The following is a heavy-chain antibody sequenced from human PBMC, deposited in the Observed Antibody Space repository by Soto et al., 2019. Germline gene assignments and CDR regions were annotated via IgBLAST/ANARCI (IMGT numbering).Heavy chain of an antibody. CDR3: ARQAAAGKYYYAMDV. CDR1: GYTFTSYW. D-gene: IGHD6-13*01. CDR2: IYAGDSET. V-gene: IGHV5-51*01. J-gene: IGHJ6*02. Sequence: PGESLKISCKGSGYTFTSYWIGWVRQMPGKGLEWMGIIYAGDSETRYSPSFQGQVTISADKSINTTYLQWSSLKASDTAIYYCARQAAAGKYYYAMDVWGQGTTVTVSS.